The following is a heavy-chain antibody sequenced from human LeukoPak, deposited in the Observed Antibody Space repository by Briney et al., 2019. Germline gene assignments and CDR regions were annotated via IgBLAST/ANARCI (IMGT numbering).Heavy chain of an antibody. V-gene: IGHV3-30*01. CDR3: ARDGEVVPAATYYYYYYMDV. D-gene: IGHD2-2*01. CDR1: GFTFSSYA. Sequence: AGGSLRLSCAASGFTFSSYAMHWVRQAPGKGLEWVAVISYDGSNKYYADSVKGRFTISRDNSKNTLYLQMNSLRAEDTAVYYCARDGEVVPAATYYYYYYMDVWGKGTTVTVSS. CDR2: ISYDGSNK. J-gene: IGHJ6*03.